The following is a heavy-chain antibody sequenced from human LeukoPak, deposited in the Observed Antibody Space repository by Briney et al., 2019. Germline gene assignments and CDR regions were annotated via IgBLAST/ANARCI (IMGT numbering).Heavy chain of an antibody. CDR2: ISSSSSYI. CDR3: ARVLWAAAEEGVDY. CDR1: GFTFSSYS. V-gene: IGHV3-21*01. J-gene: IGHJ4*02. Sequence: GGSLRLSCAASGFTFSSYSMNWVRQAPGKGLEWVSSISSSSSYIYYADSVKGRFTISRDNAKSSLYLQMNSLRAEDTAVYYCARVLWAAAEEGVDYWGQGTLVTVSS. D-gene: IGHD3-10*01.